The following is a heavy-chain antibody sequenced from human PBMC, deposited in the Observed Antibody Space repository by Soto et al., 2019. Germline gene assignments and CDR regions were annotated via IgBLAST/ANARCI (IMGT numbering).Heavy chain of an antibody. V-gene: IGHV1-69*13. CDR3: ARSVIGWNYVDSTYYYYGMDV. J-gene: IGHJ6*02. CDR2: IIPIFGTA. CDR1: GGTFSSYA. Sequence: ASVKVSCKASGGTFSSYAISWVRQAPGQGLEWMGGIIPIFGTANYAQKFQGRVTITADESTSTAYMELSSLRSEDTAVYYCARSVIGWNYVDSTYYYYGMDVWGQGTTVTVSS. D-gene: IGHD1-7*01.